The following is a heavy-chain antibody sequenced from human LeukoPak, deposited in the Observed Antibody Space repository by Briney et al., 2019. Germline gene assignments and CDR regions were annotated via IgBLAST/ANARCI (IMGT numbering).Heavy chain of an antibody. CDR1: GYSISSGYY. CDR2: IYHSGST. Sequence: PSETLSLTCTVSGYSISSGYYWGWIRQPPGKGLEWIGSIYHSGSTYYNPSLKSRVTISVDTSKNQFSLKLSSVTAADTAVYYCARGLPLRYFDWLSNWFDPWGQGTLVTVSS. D-gene: IGHD3-9*01. J-gene: IGHJ5*02. V-gene: IGHV4-38-2*02. CDR3: ARGLPLRYFDWLSNWFDP.